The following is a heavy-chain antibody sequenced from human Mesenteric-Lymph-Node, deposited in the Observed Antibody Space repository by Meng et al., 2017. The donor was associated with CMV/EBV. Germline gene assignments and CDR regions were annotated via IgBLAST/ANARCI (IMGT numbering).Heavy chain of an antibody. D-gene: IGHD5-12*01. V-gene: IGHV4-30-4*08. J-gene: IGHJ4*02. Sequence: SETLSLTCTVSGGSFSSSHYYWSWIRQPPGKGLEWIGYMDYSGSTYYNPSLKSRVEISLDTSTNQFSLRLSSVTAADTAVYYCATNWATYFDSWGQGRLVTVSS. CDR1: GGSFSSSHYY. CDR3: ATNWATYFDS. CDR2: MDYSGST.